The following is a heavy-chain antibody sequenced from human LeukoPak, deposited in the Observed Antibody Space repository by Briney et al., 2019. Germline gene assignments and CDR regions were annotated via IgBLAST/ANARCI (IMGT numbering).Heavy chain of an antibody. V-gene: IGHV1-46*01. Sequence: ASVRVSCKASGYTFTDYYIHWVRQAPGQGLEWMGIINPSGGSTSYAQKFQGRVTMTRDTSTSTVYMELSRLRSDDTAVYYCARVQGGYYGSGSYPTWGQGTLVTVSS. CDR1: GYTFTDYY. CDR3: ARVQGGYYGSGSYPT. D-gene: IGHD3-10*01. J-gene: IGHJ5*02. CDR2: INPSGGST.